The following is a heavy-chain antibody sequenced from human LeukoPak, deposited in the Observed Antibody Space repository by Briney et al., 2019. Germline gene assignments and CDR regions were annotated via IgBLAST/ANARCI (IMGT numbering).Heavy chain of an antibody. CDR1: GYTFTSYG. Sequence: GASVKVSCKASGYTFTSYGISWVRQAPGQGLEWMGWISAYNGNTNYAQKLQGRVTMTTDTSTSTAYMELRSLRSDDTAVYYCALRGRDTAMGDYYYYGMDVWGQGTTVTVSS. CDR2: ISAYNGNT. D-gene: IGHD5-18*01. J-gene: IGHJ6*02. CDR3: ALRGRDTAMGDYYYYGMDV. V-gene: IGHV1-18*01.